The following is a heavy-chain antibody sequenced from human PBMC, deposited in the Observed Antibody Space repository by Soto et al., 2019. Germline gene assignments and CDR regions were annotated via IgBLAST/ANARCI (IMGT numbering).Heavy chain of an antibody. D-gene: IGHD3-10*01. CDR1: GYTFTSYD. J-gene: IGHJ6*03. V-gene: IGHV1-8*01. CDR3: ARRPGSYHALSDYYYMDV. CDR2: MNPNSGNT. Sequence: GASVKVSCKASGYTFTSYDINWVRQATGQGLEWMGWMNPNSGNTGYAQKFQGRVTMTTNTSMSTAYMELSSLSSEDTAVYYCARRPGSYHALSDYYYMDVRGKGTTVTVSS.